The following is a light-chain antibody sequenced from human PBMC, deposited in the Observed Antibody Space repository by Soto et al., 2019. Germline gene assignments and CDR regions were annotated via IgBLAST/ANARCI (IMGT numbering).Light chain of an antibody. CDR3: QQLNDYPIT. CDR1: QGINSY. V-gene: IGKV1-9*01. Sequence: TQLTQSPSSLSAPVGDSVTITCRASQGINSYLAWYQQKPGQAPKLLIYAASTLRSGVPSRFSGSGSGTDFTLTITSLQPEDFATYYCQQLNDYPITFGQGTRLEIK. CDR2: AAS. J-gene: IGKJ5*01.